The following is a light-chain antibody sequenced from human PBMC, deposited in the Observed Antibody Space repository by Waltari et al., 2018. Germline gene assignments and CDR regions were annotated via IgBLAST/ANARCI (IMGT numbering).Light chain of an antibody. CDR2: GAS. CDR1: RSVCRS. Sequence: EVLSTHSPATLPLPPGERATSPCRASRSVCRSLAWYQQKPGQAPRPPIYGASTRFTGIPDRFSGSGSGTDFSLTISRLEPEDFAFYYGQHYGRLPATFGQGTTVEIK. V-gene: IGKV3-20*01. J-gene: IGKJ1*01. CDR3: QHYGRLPAT.